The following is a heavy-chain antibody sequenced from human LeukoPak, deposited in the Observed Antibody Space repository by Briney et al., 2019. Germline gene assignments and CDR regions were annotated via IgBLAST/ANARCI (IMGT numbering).Heavy chain of an antibody. CDR2: IWYDGSNK. D-gene: IGHD3-3*01. CDR3: AKDGGYDFWSGQQYYYYYMDV. V-gene: IGHV3-33*06. CDR1: GFTFSSYG. Sequence: GGSLRLSCAASGFTFSSYGMHWVPQAPGKGLEWVAVIWYDGSNKYYADSVKGRFTISRDNSKNTLYLQMNSLRAEDTAVYYCAKDGGYDFWSGQQYYYYYMDVWGKGTTVTVSS. J-gene: IGHJ6*03.